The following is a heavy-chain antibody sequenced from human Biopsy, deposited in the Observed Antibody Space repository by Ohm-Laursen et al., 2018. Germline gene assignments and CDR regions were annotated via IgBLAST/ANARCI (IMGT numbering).Heavy chain of an antibody. CDR2: ITSRTSST. D-gene: IGHD3-10*01. CDR3: ARWYGDLFYYYNGMDV. V-gene: IGHV3-21*01. J-gene: IGHJ6*02. Sequence: SLRLSCAASGFTFNVYSIVWVRQAPGKGLEWVSSITSRTSSTYYADSVKGRVTTSRDNANNSVSLQMNNLRVDDTAVYYCARWYGDLFYYYNGMDVWDQGTTVTVSS. CDR1: GFTFNVYS.